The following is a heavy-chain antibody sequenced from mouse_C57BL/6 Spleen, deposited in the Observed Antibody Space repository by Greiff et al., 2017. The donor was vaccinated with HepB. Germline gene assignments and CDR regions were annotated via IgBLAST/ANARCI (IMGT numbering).Heavy chain of an antibody. CDR3: ARSGIITTVVARYFDV. CDR1: GYAFSSSW. Sequence: QVQLQQSGPELVKPGASVKISCKASGYAFSSSWMNWVKQRPGKGLEWIGRIYPGDGDTNYNGKFKGKATLTADKSSSTAYMQLSTLTSEDSAVYFCARSGIITTVVARYFDVWGTGTTVTVSS. J-gene: IGHJ1*03. V-gene: IGHV1-82*01. D-gene: IGHD1-1*01. CDR2: IYPGDGDT.